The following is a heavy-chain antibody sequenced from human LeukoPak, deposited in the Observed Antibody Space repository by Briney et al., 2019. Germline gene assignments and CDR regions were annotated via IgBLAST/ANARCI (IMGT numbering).Heavy chain of an antibody. V-gene: IGHV3-23*01. CDR1: GFTFSSYA. J-gene: IGHJ4*02. D-gene: IGHD3-9*01. CDR2: ISGSGGST. CDR3: ARIDMSDWDFDF. Sequence: GGSLRLSCAASGFTFSSYAMSWVRQAPGKGLEWVSGISGSGGSTVYADSVRGRFTISRDNAKNSLYLQMNSLRADDTAVYYCARIDMSDWDFDFWGQGTLVTVPS.